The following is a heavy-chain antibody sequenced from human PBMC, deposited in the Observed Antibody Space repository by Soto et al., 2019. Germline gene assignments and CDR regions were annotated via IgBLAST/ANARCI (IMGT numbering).Heavy chain of an antibody. D-gene: IGHD5-12*01. CDR3: AREGRYSSFASRHYYFDY. V-gene: IGHV1-69*12. Sequence: QVQLVQSGAEVKKPGSSVKVSCKAAGGTFSSYAISWVRQAPGQGLEWMGGIIPIFGTANYAQKFQGRVTTTADASTSTASMALITLTSAHTAVYYCAREGRYSSFASRHYYFDYWGHGTLVTVSS. J-gene: IGHJ4*01. CDR1: GGTFSSYA. CDR2: IIPIFGTA.